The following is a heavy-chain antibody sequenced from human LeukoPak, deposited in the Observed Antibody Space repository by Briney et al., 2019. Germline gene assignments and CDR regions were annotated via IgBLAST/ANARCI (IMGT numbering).Heavy chain of an antibody. D-gene: IGHD1-26*01. CDR2: IYYTGST. CDR1: GASISSTPYY. V-gene: IGHV4-39*01. CDR3: AKSGGYGLIDY. J-gene: IGHJ4*02. Sequence: SETLSPTCAVSGASISSTPYYWGWIRQPPGKGLEWIGNIYYTGSTYYNASLQSRVTISIDTSKNQFSLRLNSVTAADTAMYYCAKSGGYGLIDYWAREPWSPSP.